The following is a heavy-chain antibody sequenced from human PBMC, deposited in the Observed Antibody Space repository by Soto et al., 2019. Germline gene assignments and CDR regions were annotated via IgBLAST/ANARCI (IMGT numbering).Heavy chain of an antibody. CDR2: LYYSGST. CDR1: GGSISSSSYC. D-gene: IGHD6-19*01. J-gene: IGHJ3*02. V-gene: IGHV4-39*01. CDR3: ARKVAAGAFDI. Sequence: PSETLSLTCTVSGGSISSSSYCWGWIRQPPGKGLEWIGILYYSGSTYDNPALKSRVTISVETSKNQFSLKLSSVAAADSAVCYCARKVAAGAFDIGGQGTMVTVSS.